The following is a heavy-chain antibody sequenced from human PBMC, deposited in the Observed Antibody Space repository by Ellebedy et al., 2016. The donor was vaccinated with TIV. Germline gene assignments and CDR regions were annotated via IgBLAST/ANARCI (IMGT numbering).Heavy chain of an antibody. D-gene: IGHD2/OR15-2a*01. Sequence: GESLKISCPASGFSVSSDYMSWVRQAPGKGLEWVSVSHRDGDTNYADSVKGRFIVSRDKSRNTLYLQMTGLSAEDTAVYYCARETFNDVDLKVWGVLDIWGQGTMVTVSS. V-gene: IGHV3-66*01. CDR1: GFSVSSDY. CDR3: ARETFNDVDLKVWGVLDI. J-gene: IGHJ3*02. CDR2: SHRDGDT.